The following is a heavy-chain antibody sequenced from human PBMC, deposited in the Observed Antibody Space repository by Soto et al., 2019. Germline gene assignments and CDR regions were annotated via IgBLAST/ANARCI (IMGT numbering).Heavy chain of an antibody. CDR1: GFTFSSYA. CDR2: ISGSGGST. Sequence: GGSLRLSCAASGFTFSSYAMSWVRQAPGKGLEWVSAISGSGGSTYYADSVKGRFTISRDNSKNTLSLQMNSLRAEDTALYYCAKSFSSNWYDYFSYWGQGTLVTVSS. CDR3: AKSFSSNWYDYFSY. D-gene: IGHD6-13*01. J-gene: IGHJ4*02. V-gene: IGHV3-23*01.